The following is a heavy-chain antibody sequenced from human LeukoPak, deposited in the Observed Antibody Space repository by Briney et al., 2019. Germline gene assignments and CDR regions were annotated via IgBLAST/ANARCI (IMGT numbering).Heavy chain of an antibody. V-gene: IGHV3-30*02. CDR3: AKDIVLRFLEWSSTPYYFDY. D-gene: IGHD3-3*01. CDR1: GFTFSSYD. CDR2: IQYDRSKK. J-gene: IGHJ4*02. Sequence: GGSLRLSCATAGFTFSSYDMHWVRQAPGKGLEWVAFIQYDRSKKYYADSVKGRFTISRDNSKNTLYLQMNSLRAEDTAVYYCAKDIVLRFLEWSSTPYYFDYWGQGTLVTVSS.